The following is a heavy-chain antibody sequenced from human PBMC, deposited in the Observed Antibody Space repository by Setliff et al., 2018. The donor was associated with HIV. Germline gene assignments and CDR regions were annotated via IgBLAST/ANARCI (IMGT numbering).Heavy chain of an antibody. V-gene: IGHV4-61*09. Sequence: SETLSLTCTVSGGSIWSGSYYWTWIRQPAGKGLEWIGHITASGGATYNPSVKSRVSISLGSPSSAFSLRLTSVSAADTAVYYCARAVVFASGNFWFDPWGPGALVTVSS. CDR3: ARAVVFASGNFWFDP. CDR2: ITASGGA. CDR1: GGSIWSGSYY. J-gene: IGHJ5*02. D-gene: IGHD3-3*01.